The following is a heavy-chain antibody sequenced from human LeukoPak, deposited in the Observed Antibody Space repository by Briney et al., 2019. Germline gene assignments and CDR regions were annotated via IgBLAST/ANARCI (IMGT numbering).Heavy chain of an antibody. J-gene: IGHJ6*02. CDR3: ARDTITMVRGVNYGMDV. D-gene: IGHD3-10*01. CDR2: IYYSGST. CDR1: GGSISSSSYY. Sequence: SETLSLTCTVSGGSISSSSYYWGWIRQPPGKGLEWIGSIYYSGSTYYNPSLKSRVTISVDTSKNQFSLKLSSVTAADTAVYYCARDTITMVRGVNYGMDVWGQGTTVTISS. V-gene: IGHV4-39*07.